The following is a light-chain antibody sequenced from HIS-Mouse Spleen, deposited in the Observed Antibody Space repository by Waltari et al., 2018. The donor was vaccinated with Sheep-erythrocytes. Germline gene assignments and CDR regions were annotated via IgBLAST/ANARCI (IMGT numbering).Light chain of an antibody. CDR1: RSDVGSYNL. J-gene: IGLJ3*02. CDR3: CSYAGSSTPWV. CDR2: EGS. Sequence: QSALTQPASVSGSPGQSITISCTGTRSDVGSYNLVPWYQQHPGKAPKLMIYEGSKRPSGFSNRFSGSKSGNTASLTISGLQAEDEADYYCCSYAGSSTPWVFGGGTKLTVL. V-gene: IGLV2-23*01.